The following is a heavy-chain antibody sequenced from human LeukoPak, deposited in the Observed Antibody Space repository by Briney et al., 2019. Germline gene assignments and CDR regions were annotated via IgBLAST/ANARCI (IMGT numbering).Heavy chain of an antibody. D-gene: IGHD3-22*01. CDR3: ARVKGGYYYDSSGYYYFDY. Sequence: SETLSLTCTVSGGSISNYYWSWIRQPPGKGLEWIGYIYYSGSTNYNPSLKSRVTISVDTSKNQFSLKLSSVTAADTAVYYCARVKGGYYYDSSGYYYFDYWGQGTLVTVSS. V-gene: IGHV4-59*01. CDR2: IYYSGST. J-gene: IGHJ4*02. CDR1: GGSISNYY.